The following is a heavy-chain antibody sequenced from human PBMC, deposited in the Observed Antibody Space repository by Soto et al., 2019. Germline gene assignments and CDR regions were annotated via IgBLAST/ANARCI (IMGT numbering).Heavy chain of an antibody. J-gene: IGHJ4*02. V-gene: IGHV4-59*01. CDR3: ARVTAARFTGDFAYWDY. CDR1: GGTISSYY. D-gene: IGHD6-25*01. Sequence: LEIQCLTRTVSGGTISSYYWSWIRQPPGKGLAWSGYIYYSGSTNSNPSLKSRVTISVDTSKNQFSLKLSSVTAADTAVYYCARVTAARFTGDFAYWDYWGQGTLDTVSS. CDR2: IYYSGST.